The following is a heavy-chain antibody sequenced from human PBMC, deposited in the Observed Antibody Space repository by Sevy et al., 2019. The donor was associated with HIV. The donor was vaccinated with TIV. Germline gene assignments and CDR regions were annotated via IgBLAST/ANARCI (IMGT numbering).Heavy chain of an antibody. CDR1: GYSINSGYY. J-gene: IGHJ5*02. CDR2: ISHSGST. V-gene: IGHV4-38-2*02. CDR3: TKEAAAGTRNWFDP. Sequence: SETLSLTCAVSGYSINSGYYWGWIRQPPGKGLEWIGSISHSGSTYYNPSLKSRLTISIDTSRNQFSLKLTSVTDADTAVYYCTKEAAAGTRNWFDPWGQGTLVTVSS. D-gene: IGHD6-13*01.